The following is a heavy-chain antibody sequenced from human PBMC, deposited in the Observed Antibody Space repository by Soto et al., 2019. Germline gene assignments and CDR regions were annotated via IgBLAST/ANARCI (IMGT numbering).Heavy chain of an antibody. CDR2: IIPIFGTA. Sequence: SVKVSCKASGGTLSSYAISWVRQAPGQGLEWMGGIIPIFGTANYAQKFQGRVTITADESTSTAYMELSSLRAEDTAVYYCARERATILSTRGNYLDYWGQGTLVTVSS. CDR1: GGTLSSYA. D-gene: IGHD5-12*01. J-gene: IGHJ4*02. V-gene: IGHV1-69*13. CDR3: ARERATILSTRGNYLDY.